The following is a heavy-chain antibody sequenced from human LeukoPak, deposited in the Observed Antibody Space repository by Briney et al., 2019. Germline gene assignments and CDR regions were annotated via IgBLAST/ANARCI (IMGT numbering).Heavy chain of an antibody. CDR2: INPNSGGT. Sequence: VASVKVSCKASAYTFTGYYMHWVRQAPGQGLEWMGRINPNSGGTNYAQKFQGRVTMTRDTSISTAYMELSRLRSDDTAVYYCATFYYYDSSGYYGGYYFDYWGQGTLVTVSS. D-gene: IGHD3-22*01. CDR3: ATFYYYDSSGYYGGYYFDY. J-gene: IGHJ4*02. CDR1: AYTFTGYY. V-gene: IGHV1-2*06.